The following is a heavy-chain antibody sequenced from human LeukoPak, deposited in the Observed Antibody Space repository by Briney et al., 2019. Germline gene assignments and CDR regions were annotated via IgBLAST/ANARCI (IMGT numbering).Heavy chain of an antibody. CDR3: ARAYCVGDCTVLHIYFDN. D-gene: IGHD2-21*02. CDR2: ISSRGST. J-gene: IGHJ4*02. CDR1: GDSISSGDYY. V-gene: IGHV4-61*02. Sequence: SETLPLTCTVSGDSISSGDYYWSWIRQPAGKGLEWIWRISSRGSTNYNPSLKSLVTISVDTSKNQFSLKLRSVMAADTAVYYCARAYCVGDCTVLHIYFDNWGQGTLVTVSS.